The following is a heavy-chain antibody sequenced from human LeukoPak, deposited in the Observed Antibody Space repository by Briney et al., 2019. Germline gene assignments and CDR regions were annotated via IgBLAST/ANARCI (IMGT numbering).Heavy chain of an antibody. D-gene: IGHD6-19*01. J-gene: IGHJ4*02. V-gene: IGHV3-9*01. Sequence: GGSLRLSCEASGFTFSSYWMSWVRQAPGKGLEWVSGISRNSGSIGCADSVKGRFTISRDNAKNSLYLQMNSLRAEDTALYYCAKDIGDIGGWYYFDYWGQGTLVTVSS. CDR2: ISRNSGSI. CDR1: GFTFSSYW. CDR3: AKDIGDIGGWYYFDY.